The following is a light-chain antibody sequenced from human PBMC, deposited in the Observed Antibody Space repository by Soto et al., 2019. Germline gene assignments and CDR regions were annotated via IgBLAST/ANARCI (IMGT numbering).Light chain of an antibody. CDR3: QQYAELPYT. CDR1: QTLTTRF. J-gene: IGKJ2*01. V-gene: IGKV3-20*01. CDR2: GAS. Sequence: EIVLTQSPGTLSLSPGERATLSCMASQTLTTRFLAWYQQKPGQAPSLLIYGASSRATGIPDRFSGSGSGTEYPLTISRLEPEDFAVNSCQQYAELPYTFGQGTTLEIK.